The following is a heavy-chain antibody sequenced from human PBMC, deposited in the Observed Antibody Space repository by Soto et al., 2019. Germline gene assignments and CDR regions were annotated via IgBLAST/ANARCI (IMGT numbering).Heavy chain of an antibody. CDR3: ATMERLFDY. V-gene: IGHV3-30*03. CDR1: GFTFSDYG. D-gene: IGHD3-3*01. Sequence: QLQLVESGGGVVQPGRSLRLSCAASGFTFSDYGMHWVRQAPGTGLEWVAVISYDGSDKYYADSVKGRFTISRDNSKNRLYMHMNSIRAEDTAVCYCATMERLFDYWGPGTLVTVSS. CDR2: ISYDGSDK. J-gene: IGHJ4*02.